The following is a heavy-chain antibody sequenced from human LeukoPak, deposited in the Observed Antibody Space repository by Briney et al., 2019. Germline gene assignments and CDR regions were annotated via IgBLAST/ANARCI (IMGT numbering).Heavy chain of an antibody. CDR2: LFYTGNT. CDR3: AREDAFDI. V-gene: IGHV4-59*01. Sequence: SETLSLTCTVSGGPIRNYYWSWIRQSPEKGLQWIAYLFYTGNTKYNPSLESRATISVDMSKNQIFLNLTSVTAADTALYYCAREDAFDIWGPGTMVTVSA. J-gene: IGHJ3*02. CDR1: GGPIRNYY.